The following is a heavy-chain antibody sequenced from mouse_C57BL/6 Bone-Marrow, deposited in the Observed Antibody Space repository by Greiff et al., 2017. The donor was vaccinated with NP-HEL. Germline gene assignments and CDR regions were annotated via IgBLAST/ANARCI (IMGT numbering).Heavy chain of an antibody. J-gene: IGHJ4*01. D-gene: IGHD1-1*01. CDR2: ISSGSSTI. V-gene: IGHV5-17*01. Sequence: EVKLVESGGGLVKPGGSLKLSCAASGFTFSDYGMHWVRQAPEKGLEWVAYISSGSSTIYYADTVKGRFTISRDNAKNTLFLQMSSLRSEDTAMYYCARPYYYGSRGSLRGGQGTSGTVSS. CDR1: GFTFSDYG. CDR3: ARPYYYGSRGSLR.